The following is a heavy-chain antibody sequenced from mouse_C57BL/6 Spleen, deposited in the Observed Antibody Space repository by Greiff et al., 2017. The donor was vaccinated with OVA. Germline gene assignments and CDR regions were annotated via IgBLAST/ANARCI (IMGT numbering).Heavy chain of an antibody. V-gene: IGHV1-52*01. CDR3: ARGDGYPYYYAMDY. Sequence: VQLQQPGAELVRPGSSVKLSCKASGYTFTSYWMHWVKQRPIQGLEWIGNIDPSDSETHYNQKFKDKATLTVDKSSSTAYMQLSSLTSEDSAVYCCARGDGYPYYYAMDYWGQGTSVTVSS. CDR1: GYTFTSYW. D-gene: IGHD2-3*01. CDR2: IDPSDSET. J-gene: IGHJ4*01.